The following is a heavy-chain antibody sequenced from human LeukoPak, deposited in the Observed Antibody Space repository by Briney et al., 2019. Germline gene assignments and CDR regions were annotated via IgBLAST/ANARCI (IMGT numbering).Heavy chain of an antibody. J-gene: IGHJ6*02. Sequence: ASVKVSCKASGGTYSSYAISWVRHAPGQGLEWMGRIIPILGIANYAQKFQGRVTITADKSTSTAYMELSSLRSEDTSVYYCARRRPYYGSGTSSYYGMDVWGQGTTVTVSS. D-gene: IGHD3-10*01. CDR3: ARRRPYYGSGTSSYYGMDV. CDR1: GGTYSSYA. V-gene: IGHV1-69*04. CDR2: IIPILGIA.